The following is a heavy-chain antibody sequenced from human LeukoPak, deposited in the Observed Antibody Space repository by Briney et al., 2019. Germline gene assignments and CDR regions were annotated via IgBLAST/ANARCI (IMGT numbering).Heavy chain of an antibody. D-gene: IGHD4-17*01. CDR3: AHTGGPTTVTTYGAFDI. CDR1: GFSLSTSGVG. Sequence: SGPTLVKPTQTLTLTCTFSGFSLSTSGVGVGWIRQPPGKALEWLALIYWDDDKRYSPSLKSRLTITQDTSKNQVVLTMTNMDPVDTATYYCAHTGGPTTVTTYGAFDIWGQGTMVTVSS. V-gene: IGHV2-5*02. CDR2: IYWDDDK. J-gene: IGHJ3*02.